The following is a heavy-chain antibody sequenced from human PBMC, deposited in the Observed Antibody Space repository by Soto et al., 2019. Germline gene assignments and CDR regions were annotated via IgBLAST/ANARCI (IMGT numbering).Heavy chain of an antibody. CDR1: GFSLRGYW. Sequence: EVQLVESGGGLVQPGGSLRLTCAASGFSLRGYWMSWVRQAPGKGLEWVANIKQDGSDKDYVDSVKGRFTISRDNAKNSLYLEMNSLGVGDTGVYFCGGGGGNFDQWGQGTLVTVSS. CDR3: GGGGGNFDQ. D-gene: IGHD3-16*01. J-gene: IGHJ4*02. CDR2: IKQDGSDK. V-gene: IGHV3-7*04.